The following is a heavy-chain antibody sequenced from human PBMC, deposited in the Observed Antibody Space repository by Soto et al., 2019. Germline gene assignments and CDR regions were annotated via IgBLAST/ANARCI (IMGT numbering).Heavy chain of an antibody. D-gene: IGHD5-12*01. CDR3: ARDVEIVATGYGMAV. J-gene: IGHJ6*02. V-gene: IGHV3-33*01. CDR1: GFTFSSYG. CDR2: IWYDGSNK. Sequence: QVQLVESGGGVVQPGRSLRLSCAASGFTFSSYGMHWVRQAPGKGLEWVAVIWYDGSNKYYADSVKGRFTISRDNSKNKLYLPMSSLSTGDTAVYYCARDVEIVATGYGMAVWGQGTTVTVSS.